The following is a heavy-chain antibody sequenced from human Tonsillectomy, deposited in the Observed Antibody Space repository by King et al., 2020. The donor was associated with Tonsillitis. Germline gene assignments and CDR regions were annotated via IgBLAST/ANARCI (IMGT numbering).Heavy chain of an antibody. CDR3: AKDRSGYDLSATDAFDI. CDR2: ISWNSGSI. J-gene: IGHJ3*02. V-gene: IGHV3-9*01. D-gene: IGHD5-12*01. Sequence: VQLVESGGGLVQPGRSLRLSCAASGFTFDDYAMHWVRQAPGKGLEWASGISWNSGSIGYADSVKGRFTISRDNAKNSLYLQMNSLRAEDTALYYCAKDRSGYDLSATDAFDIWGQGTMVTVSS. CDR1: GFTFDDYA.